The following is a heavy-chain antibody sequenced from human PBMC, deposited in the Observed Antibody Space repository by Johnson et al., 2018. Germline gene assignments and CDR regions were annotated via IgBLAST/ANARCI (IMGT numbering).Heavy chain of an antibody. V-gene: IGHV3-21*01. CDR3: ARLSINDAFDI. J-gene: IGHJ3*02. Sequence: EVQLVETGGGLVKPGGSLRLSCAASGFTFSSYSMNWVRQAPGKGLEWVSSISSSSSYIYYADSVKGRFTISREKAKNSLFLQMNSLGAEDTAVYYCARLSINDAFDIWGQGTMVTVSS. D-gene: IGHD3-3*02. CDR1: GFTFSSYS. CDR2: ISSSSSYI.